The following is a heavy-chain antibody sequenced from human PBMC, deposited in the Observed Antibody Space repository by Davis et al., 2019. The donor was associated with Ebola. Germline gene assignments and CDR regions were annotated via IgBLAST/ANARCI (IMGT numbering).Heavy chain of an antibody. CDR2: MNPNSGNT. CDR1: GYTFTSYD. Sequence: ASVKVSCKASGYTFTSYDINWVRQATGQGLEWMGWMNPNSGNTGYAQKFQGRVTMTRNTSISIAYMELSSLRSEDTAVYYCARSPSSSGGSCYHVLSFLVCSSYGMDVWGQGTTVTVSS. V-gene: IGHV1-8*01. J-gene: IGHJ6*02. D-gene: IGHD2-15*01. CDR3: ARSPSSSGGSCYHVLSFLVCSSYGMDV.